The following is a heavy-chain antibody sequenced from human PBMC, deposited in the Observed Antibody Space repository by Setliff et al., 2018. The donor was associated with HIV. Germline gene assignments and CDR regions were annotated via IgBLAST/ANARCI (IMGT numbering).Heavy chain of an antibody. D-gene: IGHD1-1*01. CDR3: SRAAYDAVDWLDP. J-gene: IGHJ5*02. CDR1: GGSISSGGYF. CDR2: IHTSGRT. V-gene: IGHV4-61*08. Sequence: KASETLSLTCTVSGGSISSGGYFWSWIRQPPGRGLEWIGYIHTSGRTKYNPSLKSRLTILVDTSKKQFSLRLTSVTAADTAVYYCSRAAYDAVDWLDPWGQGTLVTVSS.